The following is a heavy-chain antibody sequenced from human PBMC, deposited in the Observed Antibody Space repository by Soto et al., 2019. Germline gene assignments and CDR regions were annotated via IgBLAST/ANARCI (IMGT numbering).Heavy chain of an antibody. D-gene: IGHD1-1*01. Sequence: GXSVKVSSKASGYPFTSYGIIWVRQAPGQGLEWMGWISAYNGNTNYAQKLQGRVTMTTDTSTSTAYMELRSLRSDDTAVYYCARDRRSRRYNWNEVNWFDPWGQGTLVTVSS. J-gene: IGHJ5*02. CDR1: GYPFTSYG. CDR3: ARDRRSRRYNWNEVNWFDP. V-gene: IGHV1-18*01. CDR2: ISAYNGNT.